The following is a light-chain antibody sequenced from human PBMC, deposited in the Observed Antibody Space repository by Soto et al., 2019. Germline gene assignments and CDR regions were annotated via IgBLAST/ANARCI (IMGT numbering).Light chain of an antibody. CDR2: GAS. J-gene: IGKJ2*01. V-gene: IGKV3-20*01. CDR3: QQYDNSPYN. Sequence: EIVLTQSPGTLSLSPGERATLSCRASQSVSSRNLAWYRQKPGQAPRLLIYGASSRATGVPDRFSGSGFGTDFTLTISRLEPEDFAVYHCQQYDNSPYNFGQGTKLEIK. CDR1: QSVSSRN.